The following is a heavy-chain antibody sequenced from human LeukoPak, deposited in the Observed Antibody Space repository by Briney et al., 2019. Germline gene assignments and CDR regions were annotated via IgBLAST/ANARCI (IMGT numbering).Heavy chain of an antibody. CDR2: ISSSSSYI. V-gene: IGHV3-21*01. CDR1: GFTFSSYS. D-gene: IGHD3-22*01. Sequence: GGSLRLSCAASGFTFSSYSMNWVRQAPGKGLEWVSSISSSSSYIYYADSVKGRFTISRDNAKNSLYLQMNSLRAEDTAVYYCARDHSVYFYDWFPHEASYIWGQGTMVSVSS. J-gene: IGHJ3*02. CDR3: ARDHSVYFYDWFPHEASYI.